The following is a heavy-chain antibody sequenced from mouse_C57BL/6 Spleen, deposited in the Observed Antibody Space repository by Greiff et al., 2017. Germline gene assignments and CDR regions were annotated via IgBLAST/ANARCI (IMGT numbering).Heavy chain of an antibody. J-gene: IGHJ3*01. CDR3: TTLVDSNYAY. Sequence: QVQLKESGAELVRPGASVTLSCKASGYTFTDYEMHWVKQTPVHGLEWIGAIDPETGGTAYNQKFKGKAILTADKSSSTAYMELRSLTSEDSAVYYCTTLVDSNYAYWGQGTLVTVSA. CDR1: GYTFTDYE. CDR2: IDPETGGT. V-gene: IGHV1-15*01. D-gene: IGHD2-5*01.